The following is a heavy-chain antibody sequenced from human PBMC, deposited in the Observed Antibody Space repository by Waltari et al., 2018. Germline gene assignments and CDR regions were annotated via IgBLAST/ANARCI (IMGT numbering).Heavy chain of an antibody. J-gene: IGHJ4*02. Sequence: EVQLVESGGGLVKPGGSLRLSCAASGFTFSSYSMNWVRQAPGKGLEWVPSISSSSSYIYYADSVKGRFTIARDNAKNSLYLQMNSLRAEDTAVYYCARAARSYSSSPSGGIDYWGQGTLVTVSS. V-gene: IGHV3-21*01. CDR2: ISSSSSYI. CDR1: GFTFSSYS. CDR3: ARAARSYSSSPSGGIDY. D-gene: IGHD6-6*01.